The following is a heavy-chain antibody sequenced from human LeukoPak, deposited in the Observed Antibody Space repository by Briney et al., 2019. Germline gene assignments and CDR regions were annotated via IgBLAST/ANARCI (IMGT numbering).Heavy chain of an antibody. Sequence: ASVKVSCKASGYTFTSYGISWVRQAPGQGLEWMGWISAYNGNTNYAQKLQGRVTMTTDTSTSTAYMELRSLRSDDTAVYYCARVWDIVATITADDWYLDLWGRGTLVTVSS. CDR3: ARVWDIVATITADDWYLDL. CDR2: ISAYNGNT. D-gene: IGHD5-12*01. CDR1: GYTFTSYG. J-gene: IGHJ2*01. V-gene: IGHV1-18*01.